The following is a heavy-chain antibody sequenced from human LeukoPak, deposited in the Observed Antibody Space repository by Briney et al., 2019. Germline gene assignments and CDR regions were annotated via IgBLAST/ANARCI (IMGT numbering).Heavy chain of an antibody. J-gene: IGHJ4*02. CDR3: ARSSGWPYYFDY. Sequence: GGSLRLSCAASGFTFSSYWMSWVRQAPGKGLEWVANINQDGSEKYFVDSVKGRLTISRDNAKNSLYLQMNSLRAEDTAVYYCARSSGWPYYFDYWGQGTLVTVSS. D-gene: IGHD6-19*01. CDR1: GFTFSSYW. CDR2: INQDGSEK. V-gene: IGHV3-7*01.